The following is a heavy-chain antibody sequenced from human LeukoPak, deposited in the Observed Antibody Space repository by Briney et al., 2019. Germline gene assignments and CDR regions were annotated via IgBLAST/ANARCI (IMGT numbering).Heavy chain of an antibody. D-gene: IGHD2-15*01. CDR3: ARDHRSPGWLDP. CDR1: GGSLRSGGYY. J-gene: IGHJ5*02. V-gene: IGHV4-31*03. CDR2: IYYSGRT. Sequence: SGTLSLTCTLSGGSLRSGGYYCSWVRQHPGKCLEWGGYIYYSGRTSYNPSLKCRVTISVDTSKSQFSLKLSSVTAADTAVYYCARDHRSPGWLDPWGQGTLVTVSS.